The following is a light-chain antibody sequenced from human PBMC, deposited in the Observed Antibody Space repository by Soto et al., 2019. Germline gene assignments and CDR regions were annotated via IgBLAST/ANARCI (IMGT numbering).Light chain of an antibody. Sequence: QSVLTQPPSASGSPGQSVTISCTGTSSDVGGYNYISWHHQYPGRAPKLMIYEFPKRHSGVPDRFSGSKSGNTASLTVSGRKDEDDADYYCRSYAASNNFYFVFGGGTQLTVL. V-gene: IGLV2-8*01. CDR3: RSYAASNNFYFV. CDR1: SSDVGGYNY. CDR2: EFP. J-gene: IGLJ3*02.